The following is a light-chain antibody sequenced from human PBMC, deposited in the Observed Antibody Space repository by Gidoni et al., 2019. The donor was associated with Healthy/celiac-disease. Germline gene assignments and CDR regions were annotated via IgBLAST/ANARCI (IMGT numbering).Light chain of an antibody. V-gene: IGLV3-19*01. J-gene: IGLJ3*02. CDR2: GKN. Sequence: SSELTQDPAVSVALGQTVRHTCQGDSLRSYYASWYQQKPGQAPVLVIYGKNNRPSGLPDRFSGSSSGNTASLTITGAQAEDEADYYCNSRDSSGNHWVFGGGTKLTVL. CDR1: SLRSYY. CDR3: NSRDSSGNHWV.